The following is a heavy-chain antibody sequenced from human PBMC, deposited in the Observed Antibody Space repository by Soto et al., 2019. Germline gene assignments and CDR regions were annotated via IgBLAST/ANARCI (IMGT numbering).Heavy chain of an antibody. D-gene: IGHD2-8*01. J-gene: IGHJ4*02. CDR2: IFHDGTA. CDR3: ARLVYDTRLNYMYFDF. V-gene: IGHV4-4*02. CDR1: GVSISSGNW. Sequence: PSETLSLTCAVSGVSISSGNWWTWVRQTPQRGLEYIGEIFHDGTANYYPSFERRVAISVDTSKNQCSLKLTSVTAADTAIYFCARLVYDTRLNYMYFDFWGQGALGTVSS.